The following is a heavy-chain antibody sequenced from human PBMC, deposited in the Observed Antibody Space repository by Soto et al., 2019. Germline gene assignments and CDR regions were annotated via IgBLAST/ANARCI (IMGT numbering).Heavy chain of an antibody. Sequence: SDTLSLTCSVSGASISSYYWSWIRQPTGKGLEWIGYIYYSGSTNYNPSLKSRVTISVDTSKNQFSLKMSSVTAADTAVYYCARLATRYYFDYWGQGTLVTVS. V-gene: IGHV4-59*01. J-gene: IGHJ4*02. CDR1: GASISSYY. D-gene: IGHD1-1*01. CDR2: IYYSGST. CDR3: ARLATRYYFDY.